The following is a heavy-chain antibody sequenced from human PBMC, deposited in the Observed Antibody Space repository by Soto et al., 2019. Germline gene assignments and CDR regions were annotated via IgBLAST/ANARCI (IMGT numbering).Heavy chain of an antibody. CDR2: IYYSGST. J-gene: IGHJ4*02. Sequence: SETLSLTCTVSGGSISSGDYYWSWIRQPPGKGLEWIGYIYYSGSTYYNPSLKSRVTISVDTSKNQFSLKLSSVTAADTAVYYCASGVPLGYTYGFFDYWGQGTLVTVSS. V-gene: IGHV4-30-4*01. D-gene: IGHD5-18*01. CDR3: ASGVPLGYTYGFFDY. CDR1: GGSISSGDYY.